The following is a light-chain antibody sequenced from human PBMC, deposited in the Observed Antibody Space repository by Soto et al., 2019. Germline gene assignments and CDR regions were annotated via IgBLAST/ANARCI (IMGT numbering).Light chain of an antibody. CDR3: QQRSSWPLT. CDR2: AAS. Sequence: XXVXXQSPAPLSVSAGERATLSCRASQSVSYNLAWYQHKPGQSPRLLIYAASTRPSGIPARFSGRGSGTEFTLTITSLQSEDFAVYYCQQRSSWPLTFGGGTRWIP. V-gene: IGKV3-15*01. J-gene: IGKJ4*01. CDR1: QSVSYN.